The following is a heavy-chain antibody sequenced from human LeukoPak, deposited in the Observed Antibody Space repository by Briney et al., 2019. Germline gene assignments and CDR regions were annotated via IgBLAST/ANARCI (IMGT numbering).Heavy chain of an antibody. V-gene: IGHV4-59*01. J-gene: IGHJ1*01. CDR1: GGSISSYY. CDR3: ARSYSSGWYTGGGEYFQH. CDR2: IYYSGST. Sequence: SETLSLTCTVPGGSISSYYWSWIRQPPGKGLEWIGYIYYSGSTNYNPSLKSRVTISVDTSKNQFSLKLSSVTAADTAVYYCARSYSSGWYTGGGEYFQHWGQGTLVTVSS. D-gene: IGHD6-19*01.